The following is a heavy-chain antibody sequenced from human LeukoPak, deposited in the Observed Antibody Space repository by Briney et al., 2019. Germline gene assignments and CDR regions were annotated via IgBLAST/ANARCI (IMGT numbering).Heavy chain of an antibody. V-gene: IGHV3-30*19. CDR2: ISYDGSNK. D-gene: IGHD1-26*01. CDR1: GFTFSSYG. J-gene: IGHJ4*02. CDR3: ARAKGIVGAAPFDY. Sequence: GGSLRLSCAASGFTFSSYGMHWVRQAPGKGLEWVAVISYDGSNKYYADSVKGRFTTSRDNSKNTLYLQMNSLRAEDTAVYYCARAKGIVGAAPFDYWGQGTLVTVSS.